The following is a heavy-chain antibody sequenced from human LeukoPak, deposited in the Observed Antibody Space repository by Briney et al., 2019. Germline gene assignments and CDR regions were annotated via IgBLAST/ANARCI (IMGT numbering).Heavy chain of an antibody. J-gene: IGHJ4*02. CDR1: GHSLSDLS. D-gene: IGHD6-13*01. CDR3: AAYRIYRSSCRSWGFFDY. CDR2: FDSENNKM. Sequence: APVKVSCKISGHSLSDLSIHWVREAPGEGLEWMGGFDSENNKMVYSQKFQGRVTMTEDTSADTAYMELTSLSSEDTAVYFCAAYRIYRSSCRSWGFFDYWGQGTLVIVSS. V-gene: IGHV1-24*01.